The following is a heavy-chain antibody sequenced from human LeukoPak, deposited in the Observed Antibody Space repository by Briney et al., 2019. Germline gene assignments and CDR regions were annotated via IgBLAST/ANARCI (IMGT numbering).Heavy chain of an antibody. V-gene: IGHV4-34*12. CDR1: GGSFSGYY. J-gene: IGHJ4*02. CDR3: AREVGSQNFDY. Sequence: SETLSLTCAVYGGSFSGYYWSWIRQPPGKGLEWIGEIIHSGRTNYNPSLKSRVTISVDTSKNQFSLKPSSVTAADTAVYYCAREVGSQNFDYWGQGTLVTVSS. CDR2: IIHSGRT. D-gene: IGHD1-26*01.